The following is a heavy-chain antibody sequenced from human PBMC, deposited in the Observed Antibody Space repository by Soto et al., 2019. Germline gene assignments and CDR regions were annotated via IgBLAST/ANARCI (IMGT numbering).Heavy chain of an antibody. CDR3: AILEKGGMDV. CDR2: ISWNSGNI. Sequence: DVQLVESGGGLVQPGRSLRLSCAASGFTFDDYALHWVRQAPGKGLEWVSGISWNSGNIGYADSVKGRFTISRDNAKNSLYLQMNSLRVEDTALYYCAILEKGGMDVWGQGTTVTVSS. D-gene: IGHD1-1*01. V-gene: IGHV3-9*01. CDR1: GFTFDDYA. J-gene: IGHJ6*02.